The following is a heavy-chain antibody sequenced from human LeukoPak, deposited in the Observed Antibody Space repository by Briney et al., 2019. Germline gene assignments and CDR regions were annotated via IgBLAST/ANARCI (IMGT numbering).Heavy chain of an antibody. CDR3: AKDPGLIRYFALPDAFDI. Sequence: GGSLRLSCAASGFTFSSYIMSWIRQAPGKGLEWVSGISGSGGSTYYADSVKGRFTISRDNSKNTLHLQMNSLRAEDTAVYYCAKDPGLIRYFALPDAFDIWGQGTMVTVSA. CDR2: ISGSGGST. D-gene: IGHD3-9*01. V-gene: IGHV3-23*01. J-gene: IGHJ3*02. CDR1: GFTFSSYI.